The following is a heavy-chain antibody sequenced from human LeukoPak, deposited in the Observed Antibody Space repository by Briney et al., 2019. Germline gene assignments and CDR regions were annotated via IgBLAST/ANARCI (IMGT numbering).Heavy chain of an antibody. J-gene: IGHJ4*02. V-gene: IGHV4-34*01. Sequence: SETLSLTCAVYGGSFSGYYWSWIRQPPGKGLEWIGEINHSGSTNYNPSLKSRVTISVDTSKNQFSLKLSSVTAADTAVYYCAREGAAAGTKPFDYWGQGTLVTVSS. D-gene: IGHD6-13*01. CDR1: GGSFSGYY. CDR3: AREGAAAGTKPFDY. CDR2: INHSGST.